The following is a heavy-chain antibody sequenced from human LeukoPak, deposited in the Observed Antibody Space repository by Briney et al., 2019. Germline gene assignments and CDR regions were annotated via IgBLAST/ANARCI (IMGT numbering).Heavy chain of an antibody. CDR3: ARAYCASDCSSLDPLFWFGP. J-gene: IGHJ5*02. CDR2: IYYSGTT. D-gene: IGHD2-21*01. Sequence: SETLSLTCTVSGGSIISYYWNWIRQPPGKGLEWIGYIYYSGTTKYTPSLESRVTMSVDTSKNKFSLKLSSVTAADTAVYYCARAYCASDCSSLDPLFWFGPWGQGALVTVSS. CDR1: GGSIISYY. V-gene: IGHV4-59*01.